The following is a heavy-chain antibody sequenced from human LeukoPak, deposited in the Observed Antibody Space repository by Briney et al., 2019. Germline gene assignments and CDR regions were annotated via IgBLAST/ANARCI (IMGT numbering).Heavy chain of an antibody. V-gene: IGHV3-53*01. Sequence: GGSLRLSCAASGFTVRSNYMTWVRQAPGKGLEWVSIIYTDGSTFYADSVKGRFTISRDNSKNTADLQINSLRAGDTAVYYCARVRITMVRGSNSFYYMDVWGKGTTVTVSS. J-gene: IGHJ6*03. CDR2: IYTDGST. D-gene: IGHD3-10*01. CDR1: GFTVRSNY. CDR3: ARVRITMVRGSNSFYYMDV.